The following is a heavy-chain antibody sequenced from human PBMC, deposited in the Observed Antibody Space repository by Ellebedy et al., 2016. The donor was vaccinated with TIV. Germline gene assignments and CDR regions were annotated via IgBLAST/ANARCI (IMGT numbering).Heavy chain of an antibody. V-gene: IGHV1-2*06. D-gene: IGHD3-3*02. CDR3: AAFPYISASSAY. Sequence: ASVKVSCKASGYTFTAYHIHWVRQAPGQGLEWMGRINPNSCGTNYAQKFQGRVTMTRDTSINTVYMELSALKSDDTAVYYCAAFPYISASSAYWGQGTLVTVSS. CDR1: GYTFTAYH. J-gene: IGHJ4*02. CDR2: INPNSCGT.